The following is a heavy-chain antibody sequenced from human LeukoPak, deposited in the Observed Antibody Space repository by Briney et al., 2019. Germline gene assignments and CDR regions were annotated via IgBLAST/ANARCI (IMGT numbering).Heavy chain of an antibody. CDR3: ARARGRYIDFLDY. J-gene: IGHJ4*02. CDR1: GDSISSSSYY. CDR2: FSYSGST. V-gene: IGHV4-39*02. Sequence: SETLSLTCTVSGDSISSSSYYWHWVRQPPRKGLEWIGGFSYSGSTYYNPSLKSRVTISVDSSKNHFSLKVISVTAADTAVYYCARARGRYIDFLDYWGQGTLITVS. D-gene: IGHD3-9*01.